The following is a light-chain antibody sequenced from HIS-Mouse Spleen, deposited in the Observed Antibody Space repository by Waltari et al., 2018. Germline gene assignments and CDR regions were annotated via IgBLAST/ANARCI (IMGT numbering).Light chain of an antibody. CDR1: SSDVGGYNY. CDR2: EVS. J-gene: IGLJ2*01. V-gene: IGLV2-8*01. CDR3: SYVV. Sequence: QSALTQPPSASGSPGQSVTISCTGTSSDVGGYNYVSWYQQHPGKAPKLMIYEVSKRPSGVPGRFAGSKSGNTASLTVSGLQAEDEADYYCSYVVFGGGTKLTVL.